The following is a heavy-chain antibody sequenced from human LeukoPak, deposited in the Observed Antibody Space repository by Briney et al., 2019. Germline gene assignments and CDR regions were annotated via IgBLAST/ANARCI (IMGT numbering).Heavy chain of an antibody. J-gene: IGHJ5*02. Sequence: GGSLRLSCAASGFTFSSYWMNWARQAPEKGLEWVANIKQDGSEKNYVNSVKGRFIISRDNAKNSLSLQMNSLRAEDTAVYYCARTPPEGDIDTWGQGTMVTVSS. CDR2: IKQDGSEK. V-gene: IGHV3-7*03. CDR3: ARTPPEGDIDT. CDR1: GFTFSSYW. D-gene: IGHD1-14*01.